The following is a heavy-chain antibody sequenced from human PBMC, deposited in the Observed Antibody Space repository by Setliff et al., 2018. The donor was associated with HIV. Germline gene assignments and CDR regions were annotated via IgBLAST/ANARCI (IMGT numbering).Heavy chain of an antibody. CDR2: INPNSGGT. J-gene: IGHJ4*02. D-gene: IGHD5-18*01. CDR3: ARGDTPMVIWGDYFDY. Sequence: ASVKVSCKASGYTFTNYYIHWVRQAPGQGLEWMGRINPNSGGTNYAQKFQGRVTMTRDTSINTAYMELSRLRSDDTAMYYCARGDTPMVIWGDYFDYWGQGTLVTVSS. CDR1: GYTFTNYY. V-gene: IGHV1-2*06.